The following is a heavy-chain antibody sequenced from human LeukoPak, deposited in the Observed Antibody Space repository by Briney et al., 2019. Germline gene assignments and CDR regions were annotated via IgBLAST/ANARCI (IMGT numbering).Heavy chain of an antibody. CDR1: GFTFSSYA. V-gene: IGHV3-30-3*01. J-gene: IGHJ4*02. CDR2: TSYDGSNK. CDR3: AMGPQRITMIVVVITGPEDY. D-gene: IGHD3-22*01. Sequence: GRSLRLSCAASGFTFSSYAMHWVRQAPGKGLEWVAVTSYDGSNKYYADSVKGRFTISRDNSKNTLYLQMNSLRAEDTAVYYCAMGPQRITMIVVVITGPEDYWGQGTLVTVSS.